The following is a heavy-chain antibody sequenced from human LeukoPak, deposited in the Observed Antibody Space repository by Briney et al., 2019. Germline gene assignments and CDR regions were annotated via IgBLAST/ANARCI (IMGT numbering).Heavy chain of an antibody. D-gene: IGHD6-19*01. J-gene: IGHJ2*01. Sequence: SSETLSLTCAVYDESFSGYYWSWIRQPPGKGLEWIGEINDSGSTNYDPSLKSRVTISVDTSKNQFSLKLNSVTAADTAVYYCARGPHSSGWYSQYYWYFDLWGRGNLVTVSS. V-gene: IGHV4-34*01. CDR2: INDSGST. CDR3: ARGPHSSGWYSQYYWYFDL. CDR1: DESFSGYY.